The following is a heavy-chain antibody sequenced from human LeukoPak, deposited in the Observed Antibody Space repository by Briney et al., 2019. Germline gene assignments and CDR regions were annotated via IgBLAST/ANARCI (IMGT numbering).Heavy chain of an antibody. CDR1: GFTFSDYY. CDR3: ASPQYYFDY. V-gene: IGHV3-11*04. J-gene: IGHJ4*02. Sequence: GGSLRLSCAASGFTFSDYYMSWIRQAPGKGLEWVSHISSSGSTTYYADFVKGRFTISRDNAKNSLYLQMNSLRAEDTAVYYCASPQYYFDYWGQGTLVTVSS. CDR2: ISSSGSTT. D-gene: IGHD5-24*01.